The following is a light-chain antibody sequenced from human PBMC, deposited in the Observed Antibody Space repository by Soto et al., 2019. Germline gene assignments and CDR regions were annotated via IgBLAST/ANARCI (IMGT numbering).Light chain of an antibody. J-gene: IGLJ1*01. Sequence: QSVLTQPPSVSGAPGQRVTISCTGSSSNIGAGYDVHWYLQLPGTAPKLLVYTNNNRPSRVPDRFSGSTSGTSASLAITGLQAEDESDYYCQSYDSRLSAYVFGTGTKLTVL. V-gene: IGLV1-40*01. CDR3: QSYDSRLSAYV. CDR2: TNN. CDR1: SSNIGAGYD.